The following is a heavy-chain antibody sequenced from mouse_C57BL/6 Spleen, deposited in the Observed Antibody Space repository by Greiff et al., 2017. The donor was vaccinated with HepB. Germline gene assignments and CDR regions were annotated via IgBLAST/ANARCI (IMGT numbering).Heavy chain of an antibody. J-gene: IGHJ1*03. D-gene: IGHD1-1*01. CDR3: AFYYYGSSSYWYFDV. CDR2: INPNNGGT. V-gene: IGHV1-26*01. Sequence: EVQLQQSGPELVKPGASVKISCKASGYTFTDYYMNWVKQSHGKSLEWIGDINPNNGGTSYNQKFKGKATLTVAKSSSTAYMELRSLTSEDSAVYYCAFYYYGSSSYWYFDVWGTGTTVTVSS. CDR1: GYTFTDYY.